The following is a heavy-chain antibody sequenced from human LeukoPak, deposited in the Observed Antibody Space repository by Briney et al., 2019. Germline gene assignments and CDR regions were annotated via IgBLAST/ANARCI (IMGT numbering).Heavy chain of an antibody. J-gene: IGHJ3*02. Sequence: GGSLRLSCAASRFTFSNYWMTWVRQAPGKGLEWVASINLDGSEKFYVDSVKGRFTISRDNPKNSLYLQMNSLRAEDTAVYYCARGNSGSLSEGAFDIWGQGTMVTVSS. CDR2: INLDGSEK. D-gene: IGHD1-26*01. V-gene: IGHV3-7*01. CDR3: ARGNSGSLSEGAFDI. CDR1: RFTFSNYW.